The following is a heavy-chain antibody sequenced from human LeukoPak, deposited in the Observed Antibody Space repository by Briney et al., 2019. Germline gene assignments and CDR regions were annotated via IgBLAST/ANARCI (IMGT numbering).Heavy chain of an antibody. Sequence: SQTLSLTCTVSARSISSSSYYWGWIRQPPGKGLEWIGSIYYSGSTYYNPSLKSRVTISVDTSKNQFSLKLSSVTAADTAVYYCARPRRGPIDYWGQGTLVTVSS. V-gene: IGHV4-39*01. CDR3: ARPRRGPIDY. J-gene: IGHJ4*02. D-gene: IGHD3-16*01. CDR2: IYYSGST. CDR1: ARSISSSSYY.